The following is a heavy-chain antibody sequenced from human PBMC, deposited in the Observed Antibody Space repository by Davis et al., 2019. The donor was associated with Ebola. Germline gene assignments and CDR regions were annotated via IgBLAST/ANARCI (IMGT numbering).Heavy chain of an antibody. CDR2: IYYSGST. V-gene: IGHV4-39*01. D-gene: IGHD6-19*01. CDR3: ARLYSSGWYAEYFQH. Sequence: PSETLSLTCTVSGGSISSSSYYWGWIRQPPGKGLEWIGSIYYSGSTYYNPSLKSRVTISVDTSKNQFSLKLSSVTAADTAVYYCARLYSSGWYAEYFQHWGQGTLVTVSS. CDR1: GGSISSSSYY. J-gene: IGHJ1*01.